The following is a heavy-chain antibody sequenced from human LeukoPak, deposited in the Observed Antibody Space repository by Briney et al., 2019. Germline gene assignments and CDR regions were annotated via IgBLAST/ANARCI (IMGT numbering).Heavy chain of an antibody. V-gene: IGHV4-39*07. CDR1: GGSISSSSYY. CDR2: IYYSGNT. CDR3: ARGLGSGSYPFDN. Sequence: SETLSLTCTVSGGSISSSSYYWGWIRQPPGKGLEWIGSIYYSGNTYYNPSLKSRVTISVDTSKNQFSLKLSSVTAADTALYYCARGLGSGSYPFDNWGQGTLVTVSS. J-gene: IGHJ4*02. D-gene: IGHD3-10*01.